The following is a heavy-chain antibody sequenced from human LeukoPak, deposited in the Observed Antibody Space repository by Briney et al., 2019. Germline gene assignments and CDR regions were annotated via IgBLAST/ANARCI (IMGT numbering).Heavy chain of an antibody. CDR1: GYTLTGYY. V-gene: IGHV1-2*02. D-gene: IGHD3-16*01. CDR2: IKPNSGDT. J-gene: IGHJ5*02. CDR3: ARGGYVIVRDWFDP. Sequence: GASEKVSCKASGYTLTGYYMHWVRQAPRQGLEWMGGIKPNSGDTNYAQKFQGKVTLTRDTSMITAYMDLSRLRSDDTAIYYCARGGYVIVRDWFDPWGQGTLVTVSS.